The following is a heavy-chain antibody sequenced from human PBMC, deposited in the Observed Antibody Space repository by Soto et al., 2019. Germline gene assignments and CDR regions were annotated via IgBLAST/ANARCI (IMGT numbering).Heavy chain of an antibody. CDR3: ATDGGDYYYDSSGYYSVFDY. CDR1: GFTFSDHY. Sequence: GESLKISCAASGFTFSDHYMDWVRQAPGKGLEWVGRIRNKANSYTTEYAASVKGRFTISRDDSKSSLYLQMSSLKTEDTAVYYCATDGGDYYYDSSGYYSVFDYWGQGTLVTVSS. V-gene: IGHV3-72*01. D-gene: IGHD3-22*01. J-gene: IGHJ4*02. CDR2: IRNKANSYTT.